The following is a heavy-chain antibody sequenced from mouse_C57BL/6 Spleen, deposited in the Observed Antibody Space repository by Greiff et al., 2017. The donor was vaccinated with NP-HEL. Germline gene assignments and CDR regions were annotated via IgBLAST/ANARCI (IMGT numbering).Heavy chain of an antibody. CDR3: ARGDYGNYGGAWFAY. J-gene: IGHJ3*01. CDR1: GYTFTSYW. Sequence: QVQLQQSGAELVKPGASVKLSCKASGYTFTSYWMHWVKQRPGRGLEWIGRIDPNSGGTKYNEKFKSKATLTVDKPSSTAYMQLSSLTSEDSAVYYCARGDYGNYGGAWFAYWGQGTLVTVSA. D-gene: IGHD2-1*01. V-gene: IGHV1-72*01. CDR2: IDPNSGGT.